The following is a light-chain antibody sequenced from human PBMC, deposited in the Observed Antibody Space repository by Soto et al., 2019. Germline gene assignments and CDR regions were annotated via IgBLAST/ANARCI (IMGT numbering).Light chain of an antibody. V-gene: IGKV3-11*01. Sequence: EIVLTQSPATLSLSPGERATLSCRASQSVSSYLAWYQQRPGQAPGLLIYDASNRATGIPVRFSGSGSGTDFTLTISSLEPEDFALYYCQHRANWPLTFGGGTKVEI. CDR2: DAS. CDR1: QSVSSY. J-gene: IGKJ4*01. CDR3: QHRANWPLT.